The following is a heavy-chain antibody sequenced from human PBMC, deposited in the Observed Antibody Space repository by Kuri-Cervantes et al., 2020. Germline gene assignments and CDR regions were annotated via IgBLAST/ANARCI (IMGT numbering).Heavy chain of an antibody. CDR2: IFHSGRT. CDR3: VRGGDDGYFAYFNY. CDR1: GASISSRDW. J-gene: IGHJ4*02. V-gene: IGHV4-4*02. Sequence: SETLSLTCAVSGASISSRDWWSWVRQSPGKGLEWIGEIFHSGRTNYNPSLKSRVTISVDTSTNQFSLRLTSVTAADTAVYYCVRGGDDGYFAYFNYWGQGTLVTVSS. D-gene: IGHD5-24*01.